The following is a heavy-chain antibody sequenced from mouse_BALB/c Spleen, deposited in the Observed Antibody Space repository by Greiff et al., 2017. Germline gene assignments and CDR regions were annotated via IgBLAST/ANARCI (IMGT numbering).Heavy chain of an antibody. Sequence: LQQPGSELVRPGASVKLSCKASGYTFTSYWMHWVKQRPGQGLEWIGNIYPGSGSTNYDEKFKSKATLTVDTSSSTAYMQLSSLTSEDSAVYYCTRFITTVVADFDYWGQGTTLTVSS. V-gene: IGHV1S22*01. CDR3: TRFITTVVADFDY. D-gene: IGHD1-1*01. CDR1: GYTFTSYW. CDR2: IYPGSGST. J-gene: IGHJ2*01.